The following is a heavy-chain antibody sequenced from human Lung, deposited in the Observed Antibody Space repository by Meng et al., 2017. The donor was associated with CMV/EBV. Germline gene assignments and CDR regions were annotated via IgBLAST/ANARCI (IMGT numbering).Heavy chain of an antibody. D-gene: IGHD2-15*01. V-gene: IGHV1-8*01. J-gene: IGHJ6*04. Sequence: ASXXVSXKASGYTFTTYDINWVRQATGQGLEWMGWMNPNSGNTGYAQKFQGRVTMTRVTSISTAYMELSSLTSDDTAVYYCARTRIEVEPDGTKIKYYNYGMEVWXKGTTVTVSS. CDR3: ARTRIEVEPDGTKIKYYNYGMEV. CDR1: GYTFTTYD. CDR2: MNPNSGNT.